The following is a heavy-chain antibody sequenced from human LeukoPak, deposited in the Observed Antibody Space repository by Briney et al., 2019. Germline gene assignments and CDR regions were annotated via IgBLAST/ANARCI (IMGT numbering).Heavy chain of an antibody. D-gene: IGHD4-23*01. J-gene: IGHJ4*02. CDR1: GFTFSSNS. CDR3: ARHDYGGNSGDS. CDR2: IGTSSSTI. Sequence: GGSLRLSCEASGFTFSSNSMNWVRQAPGKGLEWVSYIGTSSSTIYYADSVKGRFTISRDNAKNSLYLQMNSLRDEDTAVYYCARHDYGGNSGDSWGQGTLVTVSS. V-gene: IGHV3-48*02.